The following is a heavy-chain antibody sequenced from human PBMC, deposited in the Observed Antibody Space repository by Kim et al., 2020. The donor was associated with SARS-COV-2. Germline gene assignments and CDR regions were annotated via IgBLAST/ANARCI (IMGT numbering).Heavy chain of an antibody. J-gene: IGHJ3*02. CDR2: ISSNGGST. CDR3: VKGGHSSGWYGGAFDI. D-gene: IGHD6-19*01. Sequence: GGSLRLSCSASGFTFSSYAMHWVRQAPGKGLEYVSAISSNGGSTYYADSVKGRFTISRDNSKNTLYLQMSSLRPEDTAVYYCVKGGHSSGWYGGAFDIWGQGTMVTVSS. CDR1: GFTFSSYA. V-gene: IGHV3-64D*09.